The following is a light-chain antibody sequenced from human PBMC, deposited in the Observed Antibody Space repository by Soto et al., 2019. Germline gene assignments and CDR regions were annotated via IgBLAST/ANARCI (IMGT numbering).Light chain of an antibody. CDR3: QQYGSSPRT. CDR1: QSVSSNY. CDR2: GAF. J-gene: IGKJ1*01. Sequence: EIVLTQSPCTLSVSPGERSTFSFMASQSVSSNYLAWYQQKPGQAPRLLIYGAFKRDTGIPDRFSGSGSGTDFTLTISRMEPEDFAVYCCQQYGSSPRTFGQGTKVDI. V-gene: IGKV3-20*01.